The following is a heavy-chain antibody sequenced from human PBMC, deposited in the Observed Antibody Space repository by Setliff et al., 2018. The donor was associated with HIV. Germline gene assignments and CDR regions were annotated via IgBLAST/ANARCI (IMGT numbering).Heavy chain of an antibody. V-gene: IGHV4-4*09. CDR3: ARLIHTGLLYFDY. J-gene: IGHJ4*02. D-gene: IGHD2-8*02. CDR1: GVSISGHF. CDR2: IDTSGTT. Sequence: SETLSLTCFVSGVSISGHFWGWIRQPPGKGLEWIGYIDTSGTTEYNPSLDSRVTISGATSSDQFSLNLRSVTAADTALYFCARLIHTGLLYFDYWGLGMLVTVSS.